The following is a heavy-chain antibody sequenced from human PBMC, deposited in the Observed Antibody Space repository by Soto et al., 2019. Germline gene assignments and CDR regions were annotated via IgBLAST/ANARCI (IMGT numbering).Heavy chain of an antibody. D-gene: IGHD3-10*01. CDR2: INGDGSGT. V-gene: IGHV3-74*01. CDR1: GFTFSGSW. J-gene: IGHJ4*02. CDR3: ARGIFGSGTANDY. Sequence: EVQLVESGGGLVQPGGSLRLSCAASGFTFSGSWMHWVRQAPGKGLVWVSRINGDGSGTSYADFVKGRFTISRDNAKNTLFLQMNRLRAEDTAVYYCARGIFGSGTANDYWGQGTLVTVSS.